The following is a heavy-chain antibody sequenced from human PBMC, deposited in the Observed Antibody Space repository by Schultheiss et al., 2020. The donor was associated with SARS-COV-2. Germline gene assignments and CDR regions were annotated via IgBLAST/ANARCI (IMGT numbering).Heavy chain of an antibody. D-gene: IGHD3-16*01. CDR2: TDTDGSVT. CDR3: ATDLAGEEDH. Sequence: GGSLRLSCAASGFTLSTYWMHWVRQAPGKGPEWVSRTDTDGSVTNYADSVKGRFTISRDNAKKTLYLQMNSLRGEDTAVYYCATDLAGEEDHWGQGTLVTVSS. J-gene: IGHJ4*02. V-gene: IGHV3-74*01. CDR1: GFTLSTYW.